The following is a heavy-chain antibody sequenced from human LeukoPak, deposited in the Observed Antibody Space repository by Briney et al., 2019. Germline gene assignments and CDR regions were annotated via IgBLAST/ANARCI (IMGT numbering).Heavy chain of an antibody. CDR3: VRRADDYDSSCYVH. Sequence: ASVKVSCKASGYTFTSYDINWVRQATGQGLEWMGWMNPNSGNTGYAQKFQGRVTMTRNTSINTAYMELSSLRSEDTAVYYCVRRADDYDSSCYVHWGQGTLVTVSS. CDR2: MNPNSGNT. V-gene: IGHV1-8*01. D-gene: IGHD3-22*01. J-gene: IGHJ1*01. CDR1: GYTFTSYD.